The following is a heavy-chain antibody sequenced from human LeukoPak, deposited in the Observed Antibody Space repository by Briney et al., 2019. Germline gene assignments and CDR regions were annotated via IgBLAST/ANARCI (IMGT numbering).Heavy chain of an antibody. CDR3: ASRGDYGSWYYFDY. CDR1: GGSFSGYY. Sequence: SETLSLTCAVYGGSFSGYYWSWIRQPPGKGLEWIGEINHSGSTNYNPSLKSRVTISVDTSKNQFSLKLSSVTAADTAVYYRASRGDYGSWYYFDYWGQGTLVTVSS. V-gene: IGHV4-34*01. J-gene: IGHJ4*02. CDR2: INHSGST. D-gene: IGHD4-17*01.